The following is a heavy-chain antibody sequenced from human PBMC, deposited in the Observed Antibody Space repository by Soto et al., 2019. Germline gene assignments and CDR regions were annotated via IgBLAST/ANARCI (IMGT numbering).Heavy chain of an antibody. Sequence: ESGGGVVQPGRSLRLSCAASGFTFSSYAMHWVRQAPGKGLEWVAVISYDGSNKYYADSVKGRFTISRDNSKNTLYLQMNSLRAEDTAVYYCARDRGSGWYGSGTFDIWGQGTMVTVSS. CDR2: ISYDGSNK. J-gene: IGHJ3*02. D-gene: IGHD6-19*01. CDR1: GFTFSSYA. V-gene: IGHV3-30-3*01. CDR3: ARDRGSGWYGSGTFDI.